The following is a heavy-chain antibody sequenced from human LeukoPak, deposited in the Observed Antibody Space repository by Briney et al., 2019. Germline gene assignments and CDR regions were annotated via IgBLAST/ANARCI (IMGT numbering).Heavy chain of an antibody. CDR1: GYTFTDYY. V-gene: IGHV1-46*01. Sequence: ASVKVSCKASGYTFTDYYIHWVRQAPGQGLEWMGLINPSGGGTKYTQKFQGRVTITADESTSTAYMELSSLRSEDTAVYYCARKMGVEDCSSTSCYTGGAFDIWGQGTMVTVSS. CDR2: INPSGGGT. CDR3: ARKMGVEDCSSTSCYTGGAFDI. D-gene: IGHD2-2*02. J-gene: IGHJ3*02.